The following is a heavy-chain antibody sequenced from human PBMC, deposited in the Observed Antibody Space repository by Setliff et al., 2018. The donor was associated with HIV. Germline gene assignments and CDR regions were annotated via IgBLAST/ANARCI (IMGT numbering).Heavy chain of an antibody. CDR1: GGSINSSSYY. CDR3: ARANLYSSGPLDY. D-gene: IGHD6-19*01. Sequence: SETLSLTCTVSGGSINSSSYYWGWIRQPPGKGLDWIGSISYSGGIYYNPSLKSRVTLSIDTSKNQFSLRLTFLAAADTAVYFCARANLYSSGPLDYWGQGRLVTVSS. J-gene: IGHJ4*02. CDR2: ISYSGGI. V-gene: IGHV4-39*07.